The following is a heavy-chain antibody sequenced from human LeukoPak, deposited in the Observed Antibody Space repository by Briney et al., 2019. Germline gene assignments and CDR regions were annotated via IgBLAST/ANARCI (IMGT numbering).Heavy chain of an antibody. J-gene: IGHJ5*02. CDR1: GYTFTGYY. D-gene: IGHD3-9*01. Sequence: GASVKVSRKASGYTFTGYYMRWVRQAPGQGLEWMGWINPNSGGTNYAQKFQGRVTMTRDTSISTAYMELSRLRSDDTAVYYCARDKHILTGYYFFDPWGQGTLVTVSS. CDR3: ARDKHILTGYYFFDP. CDR2: INPNSGGT. V-gene: IGHV1-2*02.